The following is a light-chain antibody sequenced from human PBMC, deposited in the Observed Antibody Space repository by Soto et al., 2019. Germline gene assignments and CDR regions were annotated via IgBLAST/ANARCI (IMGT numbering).Light chain of an antibody. V-gene: IGLV1-40*01. CDR1: SSNIGVGYD. CDR3: QSYDSNLSVV. J-gene: IGLJ2*01. Sequence: QAVVTQPPSVSGAPGQTVTISCTGSSSNIGVGYDVQWYQQLPGTAPKLLIYGNSNRPSGVPDRFSGSKSGTSASLAITGLQAEDEADYYCQSYDSNLSVVFGGGTKLTVL. CDR2: GNS.